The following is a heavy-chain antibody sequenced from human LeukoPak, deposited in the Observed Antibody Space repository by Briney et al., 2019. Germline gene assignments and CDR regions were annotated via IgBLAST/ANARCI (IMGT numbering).Heavy chain of an antibody. Sequence: GGSLRLSCAASGFSVSDYYMNWVRQAPGKGLEWVSFIYSDGRTCYADSVKGRFTISRDNSRKTLYLQMNSLRAEDTAVYYCARDDIPVIWGQGTLVTVSS. D-gene: IGHD2-15*01. CDR3: ARDDIPVI. CDR2: IYSDGRT. J-gene: IGHJ4*02. CDR1: GFSVSDYY. V-gene: IGHV3-53*01.